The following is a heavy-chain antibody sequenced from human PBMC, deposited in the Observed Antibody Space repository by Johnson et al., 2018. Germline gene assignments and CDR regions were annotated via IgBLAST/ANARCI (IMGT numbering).Heavy chain of an antibody. CDR2: IIPIFGTA. V-gene: IGHV1-69*12. CDR1: GYTFTSYA. D-gene: IGHD1-26*01. Sequence: QVQLVQSGAEVKKPGSSVKVSCKASGYTFTSYAMNWVRQAPGQGLEWMGGIIPIFGTANYAQKFQGRVTITADESTSTAYMELSSLRSGDTAVYYCAGDRGVGAPEYFQHWGQGTLVTVSS. J-gene: IGHJ1*01. CDR3: AGDRGVGAPEYFQH.